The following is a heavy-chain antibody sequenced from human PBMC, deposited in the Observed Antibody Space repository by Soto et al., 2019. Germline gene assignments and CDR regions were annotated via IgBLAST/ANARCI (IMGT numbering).Heavy chain of an antibody. CDR2: INSGGTTT. Sequence: EVQLVESGGGLVQPGGSLRLSCAASGFTFNNFWRYWVRQTPEKGLVWVSGINSGGTTTIYADSVKGRFTITRDNANNTLYLQMNSLTVEDTAIYYCVREIRWGQGTLVTVSS. J-gene: IGHJ4*02. V-gene: IGHV3-74*01. CDR3: VREIR. CDR1: GFTFNNFW.